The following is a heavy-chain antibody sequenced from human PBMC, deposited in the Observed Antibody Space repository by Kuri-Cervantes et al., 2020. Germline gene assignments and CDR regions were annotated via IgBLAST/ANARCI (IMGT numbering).Heavy chain of an antibody. V-gene: IGHV4-38-2*02. J-gene: IGHJ4*02. CDR1: GYSISSGYY. CDR2: IYHSGST. CDR3: ARDRQGIAAAGFDY. D-gene: IGHD6-13*01. Sequence: TLSLTCAVSGYSISSGYYWGWIRQPPGKGLEWIGSIYHSGSTYYNPSLKSRVTISVDTSKNQFSLKLSSVTAADTAVYYCARDRQGIAAAGFDYWGQGTLVTVSS.